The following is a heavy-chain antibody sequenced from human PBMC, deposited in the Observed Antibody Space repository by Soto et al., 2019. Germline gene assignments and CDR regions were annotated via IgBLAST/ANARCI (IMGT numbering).Heavy chain of an antibody. CDR3: GRDLSGPSGRGNY. V-gene: IGHV3-33*01. Sequence: GGSLRLSXAASGFTFSSYGMHWVRQAPGKGLEWVAVIWYAGSNKYNADSVKGRFTISRDNSKNTLYLQMHGLTAEDTAEYYCGRDLSGPSGRGNYWGQGTLVTVSS. CDR1: GFTFSSYG. J-gene: IGHJ4*02. CDR2: IWYAGSNK. D-gene: IGHD6-19*01.